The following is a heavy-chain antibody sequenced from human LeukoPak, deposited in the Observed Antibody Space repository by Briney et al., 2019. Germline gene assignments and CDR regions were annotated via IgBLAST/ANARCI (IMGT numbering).Heavy chain of an antibody. Sequence: GGSLRLSCEASGFTFNSSWMSWVRQAPGKGLEWVANMNQDGGEKYYVDSVKGRFTISRENAQNSLFLQMNSLRAEETAVYDXXXDKLVGATKYDYWGQGTLVTVSS. CDR2: MNQDGGEK. D-gene: IGHD1-26*01. J-gene: IGHJ4*02. V-gene: IGHV3-7*01. CDR3: XXDKLVGATKYDY. CDR1: GFTFNSSW.